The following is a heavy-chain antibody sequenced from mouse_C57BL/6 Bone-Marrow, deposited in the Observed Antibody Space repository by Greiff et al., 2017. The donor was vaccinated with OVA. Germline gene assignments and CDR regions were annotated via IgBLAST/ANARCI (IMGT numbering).Heavy chain of an antibody. CDR2: IDPTNDYT. V-gene: IGHV1-4*01. CDR3: TRGYYFDY. CDR1: GYTFTSYT. J-gene: IGHJ2*01. Sequence: QVQLKQSGAELARPGASVKMSCKASGYTFTSYTIHWVKQRPGQGLEWIGYIDPTNDYTNYNQKFKGKATLTADKSASTAYMQLSSLTSEDSDVYYCTRGYYFDYWGQGTTLTVSS.